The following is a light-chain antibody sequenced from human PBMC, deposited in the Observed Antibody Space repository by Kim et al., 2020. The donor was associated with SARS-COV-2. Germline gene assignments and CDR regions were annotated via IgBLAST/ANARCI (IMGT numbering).Light chain of an antibody. Sequence: DIQMTQSPSTLSASVGDRVTITCRASQTVINWLAWYQQKAGKAPKLLIYKASSLESGVPSRFSGSGSGTEFTLTITSLQPDGFATFFCQECYSYSRTFGQGTKVDIK. CDR2: KAS. CDR3: QECYSYSRT. V-gene: IGKV1-5*03. CDR1: QTVINW. J-gene: IGKJ1*01.